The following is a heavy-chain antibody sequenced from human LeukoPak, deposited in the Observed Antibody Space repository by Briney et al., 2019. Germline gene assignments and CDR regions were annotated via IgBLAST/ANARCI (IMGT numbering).Heavy chain of an antibody. J-gene: IGHJ4*02. CDR2: ISSSGGTI. CDR3: ANEGGDWGEGYFDY. Sequence: GGSLRLSCAASGFTFSDSYMSWIRQVPGKGLEWISYISSSGGTIYYADSVKGRFTISRDNAKNSLYLQMNSLRAEDTAVYYCANEGGDWGEGYFDYWGQGTLVTVSS. D-gene: IGHD7-27*01. CDR1: GFTFSDSY. V-gene: IGHV3-11*01.